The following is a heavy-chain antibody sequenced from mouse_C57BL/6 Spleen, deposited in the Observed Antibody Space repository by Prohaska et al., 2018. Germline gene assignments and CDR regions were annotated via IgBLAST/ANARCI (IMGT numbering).Heavy chain of an antibody. CDR2: INPNNGGT. CDR1: GYTFTDYY. V-gene: IGHV1-26*01. Sequence: GYTFTDYYMNWVKQSHGKSLEWIGDINPNNGGTSYNQKFKRKATLTVDKSSSTAYMELRSLTSEDSAVYYCATRAYWGHVTLVSVSA. J-gene: IGHJ3*01. CDR3: ATRAY.